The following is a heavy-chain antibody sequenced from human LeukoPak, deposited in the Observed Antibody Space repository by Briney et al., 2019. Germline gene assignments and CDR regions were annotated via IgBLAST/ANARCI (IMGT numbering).Heavy chain of an antibody. V-gene: IGHV3-15*01. Sequence: GGSLRLSCAASGFSLSDAYMSWVRQTPGKRLEWIGRIISKSDGGTTDYAAPVQGRFIISRDDSKNTLYLQMNSLKTEDTAVYYCTTDCSGGSCYYYYYGMDVWGQGTTVTVSS. CDR1: GFSLSDAY. CDR3: TTDCSGGSCYYYYYGMDV. CDR2: IISKSDGGTT. D-gene: IGHD2-15*01. J-gene: IGHJ6*02.